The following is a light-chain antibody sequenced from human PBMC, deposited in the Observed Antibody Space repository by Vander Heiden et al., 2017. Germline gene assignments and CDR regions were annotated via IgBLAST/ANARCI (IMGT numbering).Light chain of an antibody. CDR2: WGT. V-gene: IGKV2-28*01. CDR3: KQALQTPYT. Sequence: DIVMSHSPLSLPVTPQEPASISFRSSQSRLHSNGYNYFHWYLQKPGQSPKLLIYWGTNRASGVPDRFSGSGSGTDFTLQISRVEAEDVGVYYCKQALQTPYTFGQGTQLEIK. J-gene: IGKJ2*01. CDR1: QSRLHSNGYNY.